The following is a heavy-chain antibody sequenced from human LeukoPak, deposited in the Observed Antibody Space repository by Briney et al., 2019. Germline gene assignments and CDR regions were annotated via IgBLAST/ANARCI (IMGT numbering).Heavy chain of an antibody. CDR2: INPSGGST. V-gene: IGHV1-46*01. J-gene: IGHJ4*02. D-gene: IGHD1-26*01. CDR3: ARGNRIVGATKDFDY. Sequence: ASVKVPCKASGYTFTSYYMHWVRQAPGQGLEWMGIINPSGGSTSYAQKFQGRVTMTRDTSTSTVYMELSSLRSEDTAVYYCARGNRIVGATKDFDYWGQGTLVTVSS. CDR1: GYTFTSYY.